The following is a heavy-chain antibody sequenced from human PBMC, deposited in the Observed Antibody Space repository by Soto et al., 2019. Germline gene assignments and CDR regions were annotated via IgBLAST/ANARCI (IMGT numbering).Heavy chain of an antibody. CDR1: GGSISSGGYY. CDR2: IYYSGST. D-gene: IGHD3-10*01. V-gene: IGHV4-31*03. Sequence: QVQLQESGPGLVKPSQTLSLTCTVSGGSISSGGYYWSWIRQHPGKGLEWIGYIYYSGSTYYNPSLKSRVTISVDTSKNQFSLKLSSVTAADTAVYYCARDGITMVRGVINAGWFDPWGQGTLVTVSS. J-gene: IGHJ5*02. CDR3: ARDGITMVRGVINAGWFDP.